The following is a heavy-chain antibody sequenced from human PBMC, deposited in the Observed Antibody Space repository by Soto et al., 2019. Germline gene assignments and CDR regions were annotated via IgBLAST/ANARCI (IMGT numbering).Heavy chain of an antibody. CDR1: SGSISSSLYY. CDR3: ASSPGYSSSWCPDY. CDR2: IYYSGST. D-gene: IGHD6-13*01. V-gene: IGHV4-61*01. Sequence: SETLSLTCSVSSGSISSSLYYWSWIRQPPGKGLEWIGYIYYSGSTNYNPSLKSRVTISVDTSKNQSSLKLSSVTAADTAVYYCASSPGYSSSWCPDYWGQGTLVTVSS. J-gene: IGHJ4*02.